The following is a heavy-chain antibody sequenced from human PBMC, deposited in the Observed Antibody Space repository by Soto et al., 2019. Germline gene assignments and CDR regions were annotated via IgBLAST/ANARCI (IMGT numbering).Heavy chain of an antibody. V-gene: IGHV3-23*01. Sequence: EVQLLESGGGLVQPGGSLRLSCAATGFTFSNYAMSWVRQAPGKGLEWVSSTGGSGSSTYYADSVKGRFTISRDNSKNTLYLQMNSLRAEDTAVYYCAKDVVGIAGRRGGFDYWGQGALVTVSS. CDR1: GFTFSNYA. CDR3: AKDVVGIAGRRGGFDY. D-gene: IGHD6-6*01. CDR2: TGGSGSST. J-gene: IGHJ4*02.